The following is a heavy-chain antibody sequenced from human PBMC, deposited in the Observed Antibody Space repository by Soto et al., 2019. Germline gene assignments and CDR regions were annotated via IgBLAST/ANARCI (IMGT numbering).Heavy chain of an antibody. Sequence: SETLSLTCTVSGGSISSSSYYWGWIRQPPGKGLEWIGTIYYSGSTYYNPSLKSRVTISVDTSKNQFSLKLSSVTAADTAVYYCERHAFEIVVVQAATVNYYYHYYMDVWGKGTTVTVSS. D-gene: IGHD2-2*01. V-gene: IGHV4-39*01. CDR2: IYYSGST. CDR1: GGSISSSSYY. J-gene: IGHJ6*03. CDR3: ERHAFEIVVVQAATVNYYYHYYMDV.